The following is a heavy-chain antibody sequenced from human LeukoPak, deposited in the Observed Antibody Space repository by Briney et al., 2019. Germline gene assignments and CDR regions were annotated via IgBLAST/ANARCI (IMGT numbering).Heavy chain of an antibody. Sequence: SETLSLTCTVSGGSISSSSYYWGWIRQPPGKGLEWIGSIYYSGSTYYNPSLKSRVTISVDTSKNQFSLKLSSVTAADTAVYYCARGEWYYYDSSGSKVEYEDAFDIWGQGTLVTVSS. CDR2: IYYSGST. V-gene: IGHV4-39*07. J-gene: IGHJ4*02. CDR3: ARGEWYYYDSSGSKVEYEDAFDI. D-gene: IGHD3-22*01. CDR1: GGSISSSSYY.